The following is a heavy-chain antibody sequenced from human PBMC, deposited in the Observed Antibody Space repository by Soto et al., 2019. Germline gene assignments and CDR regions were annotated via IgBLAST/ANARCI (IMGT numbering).Heavy chain of an antibody. Sequence: SDTLSLTCAVDGGSFSGYFWSWIRQPPGKGLEWIGEINHSGSTNYNPSLKSRVTISVDTSKNLFSLKLSSVTAADTAVYYCARGYYYDSSGYYYGAFDIWGQGTMVT. J-gene: IGHJ3*02. V-gene: IGHV4-34*01. D-gene: IGHD3-22*01. CDR2: INHSGST. CDR3: ARGYYYDSSGYYYGAFDI. CDR1: GGSFSGYF.